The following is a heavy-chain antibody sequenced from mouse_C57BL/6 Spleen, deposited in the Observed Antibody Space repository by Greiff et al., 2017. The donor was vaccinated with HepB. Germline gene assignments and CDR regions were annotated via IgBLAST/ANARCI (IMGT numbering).Heavy chain of an antibody. CDR3: AREKFLYDYDVYYAMDY. CDR2: INPNYGTT. V-gene: IGHV1-39*01. Sequence: VQLQQSGPELVKPGASVKISCKASGYSFTDYNMNWVKQSTGKSLEWIGVINPNYGTTSYNQKFKGKDTLTVDQSSSTAYMQLNRLTSEDSAVYYCAREKFLYDYDVYYAMDYWGQGTSVTVSS. CDR1: GYSFTDYN. D-gene: IGHD2-4*01. J-gene: IGHJ4*01.